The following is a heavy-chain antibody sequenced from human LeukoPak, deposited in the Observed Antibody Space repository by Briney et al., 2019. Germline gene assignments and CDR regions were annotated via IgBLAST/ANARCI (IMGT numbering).Heavy chain of an antibody. CDR3: ARHPGYYYYYMDV. J-gene: IGHJ6*03. CDR1: GGSMSSSSYY. CDR2: MYYSGSP. Sequence: SEPQSLPCTVSGGSMSSSSYYGGWIRQPPGKGLEWIGSMYYSGSPCYNPSLKSRVTISVDTSKNQYSLKLSSVTAADTAVYYCARHPGYYYYYMDVWGKGTTVTISS. V-gene: IGHV4-39*01.